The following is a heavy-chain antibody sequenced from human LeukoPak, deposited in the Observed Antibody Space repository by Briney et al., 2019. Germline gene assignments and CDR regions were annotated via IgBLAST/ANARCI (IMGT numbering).Heavy chain of an antibody. V-gene: IGHV4-59*01. CDR2: IYYSGST. Sequence: SETLSLTCTVSGGSIRSDYWSWIRQPPGKGLEWIGYIYYSGSTNYNPSLKSRVIISVDTSKNEFSLRLSSVTAADTAVYYCARGGGWSPYYFDFWGQGTLLTVSS. CDR1: GGSIRSDY. D-gene: IGHD6-19*01. J-gene: IGHJ4*02. CDR3: ARGGGWSPYYFDF.